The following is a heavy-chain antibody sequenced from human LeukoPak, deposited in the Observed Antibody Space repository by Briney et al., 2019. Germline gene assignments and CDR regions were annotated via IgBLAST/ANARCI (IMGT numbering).Heavy chain of an antibody. V-gene: IGHV1-2*02. CDR1: GYTFTGYY. Sequence: SVKVSCTASGYTFTGYYMHWVRQAPGQGLEWMGWIYPNSGATKYAQKFQGRVTMTRDTSISTAYMELSGLRSDDTAVYYCGTLLSNGPFDYWGQGSLVTVSS. CDR3: GTLLSNGPFDY. CDR2: IYPNSGAT. J-gene: IGHJ4*02.